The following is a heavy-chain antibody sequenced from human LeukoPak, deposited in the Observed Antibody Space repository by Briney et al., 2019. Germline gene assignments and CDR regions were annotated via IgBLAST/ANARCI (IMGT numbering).Heavy chain of an antibody. J-gene: IGHJ4*02. D-gene: IGHD1-26*01. Sequence: ASVKVSCKASGYTFITYDISWVRQAPGQGLEWMGWISGYNANTYYAQKLQGRVTLTTDTSTSTAYMELRSLRSDDTAVYYCARWPGGSYRYFDYWGQGTLVTVSS. CDR3: ARWPGGSYRYFDY. CDR1: GYTFITYD. CDR2: ISGYNANT. V-gene: IGHV1-18*01.